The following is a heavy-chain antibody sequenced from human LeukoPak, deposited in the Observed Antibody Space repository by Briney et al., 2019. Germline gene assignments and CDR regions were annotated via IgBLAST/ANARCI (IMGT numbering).Heavy chain of an antibody. V-gene: IGHV3-7*03. CDR3: VRACDRSSCPYYFDS. CDR1: GFTFSSYW. Sequence: WGALRLSCAASGFTFSSYWMSWVRQAPGKGLEWVANIKQDGVEKYHVDSVKGRFTISRDNAKKSLYLQMNSLRAGDTAVYYCVRACDRSSCPYYFDSWGQGTLVTVSS. CDR2: IKQDGVEK. D-gene: IGHD3-22*01. J-gene: IGHJ4*02.